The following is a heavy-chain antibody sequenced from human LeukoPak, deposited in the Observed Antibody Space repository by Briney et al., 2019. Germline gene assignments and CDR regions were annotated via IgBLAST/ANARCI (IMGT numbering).Heavy chain of an antibody. CDR3: AKDRYSYYFDY. J-gene: IGHJ4*02. V-gene: IGHV3-30*18. CDR1: GFTFSSYG. D-gene: IGHD5-18*01. Sequence: PGRSLRLSCAASGFTFSSYGMHWVRQAPGKGLEWVAVISYDGSNKYYADSVKGRFTISRDNSKNTLYLQMNSLRAEDTAVYYCAKDRYSYYFDYWGQGTLVTVSS. CDR2: ISYDGSNK.